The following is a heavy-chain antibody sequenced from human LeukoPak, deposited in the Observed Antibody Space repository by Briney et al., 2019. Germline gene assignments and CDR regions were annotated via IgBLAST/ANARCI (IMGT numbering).Heavy chain of an antibody. J-gene: IGHJ4*02. CDR2: ISGSVGST. Sequence: GGSLRLSCAASGFTFSSYAMSWVRQAPGKGLEWVSSISGSVGSTYYADSVQGRFTISRDNSKNTVYMQMNSLRAEDTAVYYCAKFLPTHIVAANYYFDYWGQGTLVTVSS. CDR1: GFTFSSYA. D-gene: IGHD2-21*01. V-gene: IGHV3-23*01. CDR3: AKFLPTHIVAANYYFDY.